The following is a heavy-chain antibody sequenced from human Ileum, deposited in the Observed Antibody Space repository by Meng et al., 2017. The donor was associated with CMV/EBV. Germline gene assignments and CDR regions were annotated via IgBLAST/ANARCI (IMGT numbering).Heavy chain of an antibody. D-gene: IGHD4-17*01. V-gene: IGHV3-30*02. J-gene: IGHJ4*02. Sequence: GGSLRLSCAASGFTFNTYGIHWVRQAPGKGLEWVAFIRYDGSNKYYADSVKGRFTISRDNSKNKVYLQLNSLGAEDTAMYYCAKDFNYGDYLDYWGQGTPVTVSS. CDR1: GFTFNTYG. CDR3: AKDFNYGDYLDY. CDR2: IRYDGSNK.